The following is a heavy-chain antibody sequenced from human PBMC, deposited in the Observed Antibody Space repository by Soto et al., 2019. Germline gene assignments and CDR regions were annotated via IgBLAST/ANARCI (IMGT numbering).Heavy chain of an antibody. CDR1: GDSVSSNSAA. CDR3: ARKLIGYYGSGARGYYFDY. Sequence: PSQTLSLTCAISGDSVSSNSAAWNWIRQSPSRGLEWLGRTYYRSKWYNDYAVSVKSRITINPDTSKNQFSLQLNSVTPEDTAVYYCARKLIGYYGSGARGYYFDYWGQGTLVTVS. D-gene: IGHD3-10*01. V-gene: IGHV6-1*01. J-gene: IGHJ4*02. CDR2: TYYRSKWYN.